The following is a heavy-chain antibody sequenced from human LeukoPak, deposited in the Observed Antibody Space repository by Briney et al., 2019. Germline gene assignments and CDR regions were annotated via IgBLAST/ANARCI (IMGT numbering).Heavy chain of an antibody. CDR3: ARGDYDILTGRPPAYYYYGMDV. D-gene: IGHD3-9*01. Sequence: GGSLRLSCAASGFTFGSYWMHWVRQAPGKGLVWVSRINSDGSSTSYADSVKGRFTISRDNAKNTLYLQMNSLRAEDTAVYYCARGDYDILTGRPPAYYYYGMDVWGQGTTVTVSS. CDR2: INSDGSST. J-gene: IGHJ6*02. V-gene: IGHV3-74*01. CDR1: GFTFGSYW.